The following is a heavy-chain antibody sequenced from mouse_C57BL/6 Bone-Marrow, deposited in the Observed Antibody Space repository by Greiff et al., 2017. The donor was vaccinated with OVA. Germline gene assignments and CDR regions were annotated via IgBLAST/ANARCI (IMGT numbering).Heavy chain of an antibody. Sequence: EVKLLESGPGLVKPSQSLPLTCSVTGYSITSGYYWNWIRQFPGNKLEWMGYISYDGSNNYNPSLKNRISITRDTSKNQFFLKLNSVTTEDTATYYCARARVYYDYDVAWFAYWGQGTLVTVSA. J-gene: IGHJ3*01. CDR1: GYSITSGYY. CDR2: ISYDGSN. D-gene: IGHD2-4*01. CDR3: ARARVYYDYDVAWFAY. V-gene: IGHV3-6*01.